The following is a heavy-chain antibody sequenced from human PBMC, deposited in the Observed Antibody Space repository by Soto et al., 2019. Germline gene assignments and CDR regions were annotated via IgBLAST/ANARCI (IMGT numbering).Heavy chain of an antibody. J-gene: IGHJ5*02. Sequence: SETLSLTCTVSGGSIRSSHWWSWVRQPPGKGLERIGEIYHSGSTNLDPSLKSRVTLSVDKSKNQFSLKLTSVTAADTAVYYCARDKATVGGYNLYDPWGQGILVTVS. CDR2: IYHSGST. CDR1: GGSIRSSHW. CDR3: ARDKATVGGYNLYDP. D-gene: IGHD3-16*01. V-gene: IGHV4-4*02.